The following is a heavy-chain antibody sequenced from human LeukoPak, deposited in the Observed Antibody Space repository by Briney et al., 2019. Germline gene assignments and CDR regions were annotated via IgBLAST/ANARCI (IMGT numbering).Heavy chain of an antibody. Sequence: SETLSLTCTVSGGSIRSYYWSRIRQAPGKELDWIGDISDSGSTNYNPSLKSRVTISEDTSKNQLSLKLSSVTAADTAVYHCARMAYGDPHFYWYFDLWGRGTLVTVSS. CDR2: ISDSGST. V-gene: IGHV4-59*01. J-gene: IGHJ2*01. D-gene: IGHD4-17*01. CDR1: GGSIRSYY. CDR3: ARMAYGDPHFYWYFDL.